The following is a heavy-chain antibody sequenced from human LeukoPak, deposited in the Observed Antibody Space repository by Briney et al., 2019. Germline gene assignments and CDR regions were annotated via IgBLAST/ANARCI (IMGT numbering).Heavy chain of an antibody. V-gene: IGHV3-7*01. CDR3: ARGGLWFGEFDTIFDY. CDR1: GFTFSSYS. D-gene: IGHD3-10*01. Sequence: GGSLRLSCAASGFTFSSYSMNWVRQAPGKGLEWVANIKQDGSEKYYVDSVKGRFTISRDNAKNSLYLQMNSLRAEDTAVYYCARGGLWFGEFDTIFDYWGQGTLVTVSS. CDR2: IKQDGSEK. J-gene: IGHJ4*02.